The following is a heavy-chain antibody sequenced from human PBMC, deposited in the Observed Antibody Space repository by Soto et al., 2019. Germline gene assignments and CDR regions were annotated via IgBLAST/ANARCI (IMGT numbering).Heavy chain of an antibody. Sequence: EVQLLESGGGLVQPGGYRRVSCAASGFTFSSYAMSWVRQAPGKGLEWVSAITGSGGSTYYADSVKGRFTISRDNSKNTLYLQMNSLRAEDTAVYYCAKGRGYCSSASCYVGSDYWGQGTLVTVSS. D-gene: IGHD2-2*01. J-gene: IGHJ4*02. CDR1: GFTFSSYA. CDR2: ITGSGGST. CDR3: AKGRGYCSSASCYVGSDY. V-gene: IGHV3-23*01.